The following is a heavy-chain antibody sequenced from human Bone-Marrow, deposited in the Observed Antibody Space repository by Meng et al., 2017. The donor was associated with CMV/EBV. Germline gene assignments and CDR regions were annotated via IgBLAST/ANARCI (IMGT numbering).Heavy chain of an antibody. CDR2: TYYRSKWYN. V-gene: IGHV6-1*01. CDR1: GDSVSSNSAA. D-gene: IGHD4-23*01. J-gene: IGHJ4*02. CDR3: ARELWRRGGNFPIDY. Sequence: SETLSLTCAISGDSVSSNSAAWNWIRQSPSRGLEWLGRTYYRSKWYNDYAVSVKSRITINPDTSKNQFSLQLNSVTPEDTAVYYCARELWRRGGNFPIDYWGQGTLVTVYS.